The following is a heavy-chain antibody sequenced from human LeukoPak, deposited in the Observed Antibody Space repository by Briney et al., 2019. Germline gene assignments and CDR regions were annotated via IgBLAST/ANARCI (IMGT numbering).Heavy chain of an antibody. J-gene: IGHJ3*02. CDR3: ARHRRIVVVISEHDAFDI. CDR2: IYTSGST. CDR1: GGSISSYY. D-gene: IGHD3-22*01. V-gene: IGHV4-4*07. Sequence: SETLSLTCTVSGGSISSYYWSWIRQPAGKGLEWIGRIYTSGSTNYNPSLKSRVTASVDTSRNQVSLKLNSVTAADTAVYYCARHRRIVVVISEHDAFDIWGQGTMVTVSS.